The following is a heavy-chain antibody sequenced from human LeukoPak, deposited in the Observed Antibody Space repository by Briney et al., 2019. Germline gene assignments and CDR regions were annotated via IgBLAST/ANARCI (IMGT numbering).Heavy chain of an antibody. CDR2: INSDGSST. CDR1: GFTFNKFW. Sequence: GGSLRFSCAASGFTFNKFWMHWVRQAPGKGLVWVSRINSDGSSTRYADSVKGRFTISRDNSKNTLYLQMNSLRAEDTAVYYCAKMDGGYCSSTSCSIDYWGQGTLVTVSS. D-gene: IGHD2-2*01. V-gene: IGHV3-74*01. CDR3: AKMDGGYCSSTSCSIDY. J-gene: IGHJ4*02.